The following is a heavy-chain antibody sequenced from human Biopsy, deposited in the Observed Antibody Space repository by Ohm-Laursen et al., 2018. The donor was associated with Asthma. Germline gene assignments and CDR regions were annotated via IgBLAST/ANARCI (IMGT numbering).Heavy chain of an antibody. Sequence: SLRLSCTASRFTYEMHWVRQAPGKGLEWVAVVSYDGGVVHYADSMKGRFTISRDNAKSTLYLQMNRLRTDDTAVYFCAKRRGYSDLTDFDHWGQGTLVIVS. J-gene: IGHJ4*02. V-gene: IGHV3-30*18. CDR3: AKRRGYSDLTDFDH. D-gene: IGHD3-3*01. CDR2: VSYDGGVV. CDR1: RFTYE.